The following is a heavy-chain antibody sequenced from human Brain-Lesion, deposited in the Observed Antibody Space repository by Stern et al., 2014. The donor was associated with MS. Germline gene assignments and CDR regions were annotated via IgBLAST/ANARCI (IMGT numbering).Heavy chain of an antibody. D-gene: IGHD2-15*01. CDR1: GGSVSSTSYA. CDR3: AGEEDIRYCSGGSCTGNWFDP. CDR2: IYYSGNT. V-gene: IGHV4-39*01. J-gene: IGHJ5*02. Sequence: QVQLQESGPGLVKPSETLSLTCTVAGGSVSSTSYAWAWIRQPPGKGLEWIGTIYYSGNTYYSPSPKSRLTISLATSKNQFSLQLSFVTAADTAVYYCAGEEDIRYCSGGSCTGNWFDPWGQGTLVTVSS.